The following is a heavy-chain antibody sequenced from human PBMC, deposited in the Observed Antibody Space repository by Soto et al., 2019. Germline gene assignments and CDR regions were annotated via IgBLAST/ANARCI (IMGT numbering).Heavy chain of an antibody. V-gene: IGHV1-18*04. Sequence: AAGKVSCKASGYPFTRYGISWVRQAPGQGLEWMGWISACNGNTNYAQKLQGRVTMTTDTSTSTAYTELRSLRSDDTAVYYCAREFAEGSTWSYPYYYGMDVWRKGNTVAVSS. CDR1: GYPFTRYG. CDR3: AREFAEGSTWSYPYYYGMDV. CDR2: ISACNGNT. D-gene: IGHD6-13*01. J-gene: IGHJ6*04.